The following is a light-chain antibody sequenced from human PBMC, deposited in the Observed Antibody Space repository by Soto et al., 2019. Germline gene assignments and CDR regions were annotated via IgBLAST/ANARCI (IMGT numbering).Light chain of an antibody. CDR1: SSDVGGYNY. J-gene: IGLJ3*02. CDR3: SSYTSASTRV. Sequence: QSVLTQPASVSGSPGQSIAISCTGTSSDVGGYNYVSWYQHHPCKGPRLMIYDVSNRPSVVSDRFSASKSGNTPSLTISLLHADHEAEYYCSSYTSASTRVFGGGTKLTLL. V-gene: IGLV2-14*03. CDR2: DVS.